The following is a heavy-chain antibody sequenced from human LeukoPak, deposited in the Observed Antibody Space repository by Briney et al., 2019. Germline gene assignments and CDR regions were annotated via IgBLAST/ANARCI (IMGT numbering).Heavy chain of an antibody. CDR1: GVTLSPYG. CDR2: ISYEGGTQ. V-gene: IGHV3-30*18. D-gene: IGHD3-10*01. Sequence: GGSLRLSCAASGVTLSPYGMHWVRQAPGKGLEWVAVISYEGGTQHYADSVKGRFIISRDNPRNTLYLQMNILRTVDTAVYYCAKEGTPQVSTWYDLWGQGTQVIVSS. CDR3: AKEGTPQVSTWYDL. J-gene: IGHJ5*02.